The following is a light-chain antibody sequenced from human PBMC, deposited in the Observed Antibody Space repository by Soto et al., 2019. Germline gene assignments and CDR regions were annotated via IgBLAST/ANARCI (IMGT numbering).Light chain of an antibody. Sequence: ESQGTHAPWSLCASVVDRVTITCRASQSISSYLNWYQQKPGKAPKLLIYAASSLQSGVPSRFSGSGSGTDFTLTISSLQPEDFATYYCQQSYSTPLTFGGGTKVDIK. J-gene: IGKJ4*01. CDR1: QSISSY. CDR2: AAS. V-gene: IGKV1-39*01. CDR3: QQSYSTPLT.